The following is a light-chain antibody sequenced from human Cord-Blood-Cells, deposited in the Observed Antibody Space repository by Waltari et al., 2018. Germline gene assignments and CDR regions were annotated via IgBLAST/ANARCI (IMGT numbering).Light chain of an antibody. CDR1: SSNIGSNY. CDR2: RNN. Sequence: QSVLTQPPSASGTPGQRVTISCSGRSSNIGSNYVYWYQKPPRTAPKLLIYRNNQRPSGVPDRFSGSKSGTSASLAISGLRSEDEADYYCAAWDDSLSGWVFGGGTKLTVL. J-gene: IGLJ3*02. CDR3: AAWDDSLSGWV. V-gene: IGLV1-47*01.